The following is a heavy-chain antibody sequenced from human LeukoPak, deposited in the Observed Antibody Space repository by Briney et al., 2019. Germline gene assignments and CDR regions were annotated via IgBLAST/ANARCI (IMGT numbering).Heavy chain of an antibody. Sequence: PSETLSLTCTVSGGSISSYYWSWIRQPPGKGLEWIGYIYYSGSTNYNPSLKSRVTISVDTSKNQFSLKLSSVTAADPAVYYCARELANWFDPCGQGTLVTVSS. CDR3: ARELANWFDP. J-gene: IGHJ5*02. V-gene: IGHV4-59*01. D-gene: IGHD1-1*01. CDR1: GGSISSYY. CDR2: IYYSGST.